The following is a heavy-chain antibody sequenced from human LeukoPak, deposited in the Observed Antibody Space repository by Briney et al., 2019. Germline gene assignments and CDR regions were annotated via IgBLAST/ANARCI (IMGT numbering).Heavy chain of an antibody. CDR3: ARARFYSSGYYYYYGMDV. J-gene: IGHJ6*02. CDR2: IYHSGST. CDR1: GYSISSGYY. V-gene: IGHV4-38-2*02. Sequence: SETLSLTCTVSGYSISSGYYWGWIRQPPGKGLEWIGSIYHSGSTYYNPSLKSRVTISVDTSKNQFSLKLSSVTAADTAVYYCARARFYSSGYYYYYGMDVWGQGTTVTVSS. D-gene: IGHD3-22*01.